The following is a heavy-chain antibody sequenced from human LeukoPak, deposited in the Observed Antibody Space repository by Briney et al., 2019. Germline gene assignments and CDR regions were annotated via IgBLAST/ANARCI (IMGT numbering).Heavy chain of an antibody. CDR2: IYHSGST. Sequence: SETLSLTCTVSGYSISSGYYWGWIRQPPGKGLEWIGSIYHSGSTYYNPSLKSRVTISVDTSKNQFSLKLSSVTAADTAVYYCAREKGAVPWGYYYYYGMDVWGQGTTVTVSS. D-gene: IGHD1-26*01. CDR1: GYSISSGYY. CDR3: AREKGAVPWGYYYYYGMDV. V-gene: IGHV4-38-2*02. J-gene: IGHJ6*02.